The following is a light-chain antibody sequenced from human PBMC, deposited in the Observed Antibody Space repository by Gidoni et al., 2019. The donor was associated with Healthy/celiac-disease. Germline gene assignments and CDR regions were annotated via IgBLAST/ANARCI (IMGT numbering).Light chain of an antibody. Sequence: DIQLTQSPSSLSASVGDRVTITCRASQSISSYLNWYQQKPGQAPKLLIYAASSLQSGVPSRFSGSGSGTDFTRTISSLQPEECATYYCQQSYSTPLTFGGGTKVEIK. CDR3: QQSYSTPLT. J-gene: IGKJ4*01. CDR2: AAS. CDR1: QSISSY. V-gene: IGKV1-39*01.